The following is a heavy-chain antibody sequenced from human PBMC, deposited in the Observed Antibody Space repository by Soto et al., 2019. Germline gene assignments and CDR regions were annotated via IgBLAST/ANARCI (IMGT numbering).Heavy chain of an antibody. CDR1: VSSFTRYF. CDR2: IYPADSDT. D-gene: IGHD3-22*01. V-gene: IGHV5-51*01. CDR3: ARRVEYHDSSGYYDY. J-gene: IGHJ4*02. Sequence: GESLKISQKGAVSSFTRYFIGSVRQMSGKDLECMGIIYPADSDTRDSPSFQDQVTISADKSISTAYLQWSSVKASDTAMYYCARRVEYHDSSGYYDYWGPGTLVTVS.